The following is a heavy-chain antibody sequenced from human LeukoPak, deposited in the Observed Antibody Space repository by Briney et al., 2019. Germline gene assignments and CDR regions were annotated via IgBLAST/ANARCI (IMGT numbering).Heavy chain of an antibody. Sequence: GGSLRLSCAASGFTFSDYYMTWIRQAPGRGLEWVSYISSSSNNIHYANSVRGRFTISRDNAKNSVYLQMNSLRAEDTAIYYCARAAGWFDPWGQGTLVTVSS. CDR1: GFTFSDYY. CDR2: ISSSSNNI. CDR3: ARAAGWFDP. V-gene: IGHV3-11*01. J-gene: IGHJ5*02.